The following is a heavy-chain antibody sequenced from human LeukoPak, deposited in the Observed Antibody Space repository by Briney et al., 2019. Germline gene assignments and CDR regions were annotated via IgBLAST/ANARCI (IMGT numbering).Heavy chain of an antibody. V-gene: IGHV3-53*01. D-gene: IGHD6-6*01. CDR3: ARWSSSSLYFDY. CDR1: GFTVSSNY. Sequence: GGSLRLSCAASGFTVSSNYMSWVRQAPGKGLEWVPVIYSGGSTYYADSVKGRFTISRDNSKNTLYLQMNSLRAEDTAVYYCARWSSSSLYFDYWGQGTLVTVSS. J-gene: IGHJ4*02. CDR2: IYSGGST.